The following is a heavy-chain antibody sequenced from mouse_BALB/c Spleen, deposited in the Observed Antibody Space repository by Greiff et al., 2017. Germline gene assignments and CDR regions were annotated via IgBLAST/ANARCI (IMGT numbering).Heavy chain of an antibody. CDR3: TRRGGGDAMDY. J-gene: IGHJ4*01. V-gene: IGHV1-15*01. Sequence: QVQLQQSGAELVRPGASVTLSCKASGYTFTDYEMHWVKQTPVHGLEWIGAIDPETGGTAYNQKFKGKATLTADKSSSTAYMELRSLTSEDSAVYYCTRRGGGDAMDYWGQGTSVTVSS. CDR1: GYTFTDYE. CDR2: IDPETGGT.